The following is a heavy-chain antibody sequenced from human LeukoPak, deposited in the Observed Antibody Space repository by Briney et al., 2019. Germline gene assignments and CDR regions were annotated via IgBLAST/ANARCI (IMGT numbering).Heavy chain of an antibody. CDR2: INTNTGNP. D-gene: IGHD3-22*01. V-gene: IGHV7-4-1*02. CDR3: VTRDGVSSGFFNLDY. CDR1: GYTFISYA. J-gene: IGHJ4*02. Sequence: GASVKVSCKASGYTFISYAMNWVRQAPGQGLEWMGWINTNTGNPTYAQGFTGRFVFSLDTSVSTAYLQISSLKAEDTAVYYCVTRDGVSSGFFNLDYWGQGTLVTVSS.